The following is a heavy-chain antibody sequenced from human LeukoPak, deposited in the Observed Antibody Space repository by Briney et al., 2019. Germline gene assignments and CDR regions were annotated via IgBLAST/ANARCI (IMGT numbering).Heavy chain of an antibody. CDR1: GGSISSGGYY. D-gene: IGHD3-22*01. Sequence: SETLSLTCTVSGGSISSGGYYWSWIRQPPGKGLEWIGYIYHSGSTYYNPSLKSRVTISVDRSKNQFSLKLSSVTAADTAVYYCAREVYYYDSSGYYNWFDPWGQGTLVTVSS. J-gene: IGHJ5*02. CDR3: AREVYYYDSSGYYNWFDP. V-gene: IGHV4-30-2*01. CDR2: IYHSGST.